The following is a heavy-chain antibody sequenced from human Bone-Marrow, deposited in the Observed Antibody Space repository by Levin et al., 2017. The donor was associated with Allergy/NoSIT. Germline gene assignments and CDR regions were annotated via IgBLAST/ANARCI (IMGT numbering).Heavy chain of an antibody. V-gene: IGHV3-74*01. CDR2: IDADGMST. J-gene: IGHJ6*03. Sequence: GGSLRLSCEASGFTSSSYWMHWVRQGPGKGLVWVSRIDADGMSTSYADSVKGRFGISRDNGKNTVYLQMNSLRVEDTGVYYCVRASAGSSWEDYYYYYMDVWGKGTTVTVSS. D-gene: IGHD6-13*01. CDR3: VRASAGSSWEDYYYYYMDV. CDR1: GFTSSSYW.